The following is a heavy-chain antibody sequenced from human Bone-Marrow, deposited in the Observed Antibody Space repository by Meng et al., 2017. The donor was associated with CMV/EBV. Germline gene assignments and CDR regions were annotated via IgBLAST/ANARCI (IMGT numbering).Heavy chain of an antibody. CDR2: ISGSGGST. CDR3: AKQIAVAGNWFDP. D-gene: IGHD6-19*01. CDR1: GFTVSSYA. V-gene: IGHV3-23*01. J-gene: IGHJ5*02. Sequence: ASGFTVSSYAMSWVRQAPGKGLEWVSAISGSGGSTYYADSVKGRFTISRDNSKNTLYLQMNSLRAEDTAVYYCAKQIAVAGNWFDPWGQGTLVTVSS.